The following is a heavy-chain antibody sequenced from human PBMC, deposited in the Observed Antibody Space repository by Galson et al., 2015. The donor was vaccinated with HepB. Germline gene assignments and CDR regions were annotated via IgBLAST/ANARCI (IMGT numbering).Heavy chain of an antibody. CDR3: ARDIVGATRGGGYYFDY. J-gene: IGHJ4*02. V-gene: IGHV1-46*01. CDR1: GYTFTSYY. D-gene: IGHD1-26*01. CDR2: INPSGGST. Sequence: SVKVSCKASGYTFTSYYMHWVRQAPGQGLEWMGIINPSGGSTSYAQKFQGRVTMTRDTSTSTVYMELSSLRSEDTAVYYCARDIVGATRGGGYYFDYWGQGTLVTVSS.